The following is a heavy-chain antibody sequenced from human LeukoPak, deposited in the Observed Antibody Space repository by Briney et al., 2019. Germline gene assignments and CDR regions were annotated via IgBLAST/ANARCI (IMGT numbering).Heavy chain of an antibody. CDR1: GFSFSTYG. J-gene: IGHJ4*02. CDR2: IRHDGSSK. CDR3: ARGPDYDILADYFDY. V-gene: IGHV3-30*02. D-gene: IGHD3-9*01. Sequence: GGSLRLSCVASGFSFSTYGMHWVGQAPGKGLEWVAFIRHDGSSKYYAGSVKGRFTISRDSSKDTLYLQMNSLGPEDTAVYYCARGPDYDILADYFDYWGQGTLVTVSS.